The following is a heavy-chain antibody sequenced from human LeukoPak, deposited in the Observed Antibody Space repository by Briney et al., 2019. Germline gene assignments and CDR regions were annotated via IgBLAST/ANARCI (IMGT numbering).Heavy chain of an antibody. D-gene: IGHD2-2*01. CDR2: ISGSGGST. CDR3: AKVVDCSSTSCYDGSDYFDY. V-gene: IGHV3-23*01. CDR1: GFTFSSYA. Sequence: GGSLRLSCAASGFTFSSYAMSWVRQAPGKGLEWVSAISGSGGSTFYADSVKGRFTISRDNSKNTLYLQMNRLRAEDTAVYYCAKVVDCSSTSCYDGSDYFDYWGQGTLVTVSS. J-gene: IGHJ4*02.